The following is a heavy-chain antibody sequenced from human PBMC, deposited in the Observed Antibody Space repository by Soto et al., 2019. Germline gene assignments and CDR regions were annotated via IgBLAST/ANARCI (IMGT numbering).Heavy chain of an antibody. Sequence: QVQLVQSGAEVKKPGSSVKVSCKASGGTFSSYAISWVRQAPGQGLEWMGGIIPIFGTANYAQKFQGRVTITADESTSTAYMELSSLRSEDTAVYYCASSHIVVVTAFGYFDYWGQGTLVTVSS. CDR1: GGTFSSYA. CDR2: IIPIFGTA. CDR3: ASSHIVVVTAFGYFDY. J-gene: IGHJ4*02. D-gene: IGHD2-21*02. V-gene: IGHV1-69*01.